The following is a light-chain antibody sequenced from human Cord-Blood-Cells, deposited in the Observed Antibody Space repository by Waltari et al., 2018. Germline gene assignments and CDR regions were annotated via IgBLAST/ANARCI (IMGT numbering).Light chain of an antibody. CDR3: QQRSNWPLFT. J-gene: IGKJ3*01. Sequence: DIVLTQSPATLSLSPGERASQSVSSYLAWYQQKPGQAPRLLIYDASNRATGIPARFSGSGSGTDFTLTISSLEPEDFAVYYCQQRSNWPLFTFGPGTKVDIK. V-gene: IGKV3-11*01. CDR1: QSVSSY. CDR2: DAS.